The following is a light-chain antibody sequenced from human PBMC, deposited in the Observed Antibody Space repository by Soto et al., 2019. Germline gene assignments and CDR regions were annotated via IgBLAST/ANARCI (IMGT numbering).Light chain of an antibody. CDR1: SGHSSYA. J-gene: IGLJ2*01. Sequence: QSVLTQSPSASASLGASVELTCTLSSGHSSYAIAWHQQQPEKGPRYLMKLSSHGSHSKGDGIPDRFSGSSSGAERYLTISSLQSEDEADYYCQTWDTGARVVFGGGTKLTVL. CDR2: LSSHGSH. V-gene: IGLV4-69*01. CDR3: QTWDTGARVV.